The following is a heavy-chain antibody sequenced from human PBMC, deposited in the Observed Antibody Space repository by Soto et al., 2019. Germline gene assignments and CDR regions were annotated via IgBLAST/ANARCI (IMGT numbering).Heavy chain of an antibody. Sequence: QVQLQQWVAGLLKPSETLSLTCAVYGGSFSGYYWSWIRQPPGKGLEWIGEINHSGSTNYNPSLKSRVTISVDTSKNQFSLKLSSVTAADTAVYYCARGRVGATKVFDYWGQGTLVTVSS. CDR3: ARGRVGATKVFDY. J-gene: IGHJ4*02. D-gene: IGHD1-26*01. V-gene: IGHV4-34*01. CDR1: GGSFSGYY. CDR2: INHSGST.